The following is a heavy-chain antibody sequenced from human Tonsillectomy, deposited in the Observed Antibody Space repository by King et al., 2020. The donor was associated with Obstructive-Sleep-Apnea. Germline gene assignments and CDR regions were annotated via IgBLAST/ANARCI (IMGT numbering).Heavy chain of an antibody. CDR3: ASWKVRGVIQEY. CDR1: GGSISSYY. CDR2: IHTSGST. Sequence: QLQESGPGLVKPSETLSLTCTVSGGSISSYYWSWIRQPAGKGMEWIGRIHTSGSTKYNPPLKSRVTMSVDTSKNQFSLKLSSVTAAYTAVYYCASWKVRGVIQEYWGQGTLVTVSS. V-gene: IGHV4-4*07. D-gene: IGHD3-10*01. J-gene: IGHJ4*02.